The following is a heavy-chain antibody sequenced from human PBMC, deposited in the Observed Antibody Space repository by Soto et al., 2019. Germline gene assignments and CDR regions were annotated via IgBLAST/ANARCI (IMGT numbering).Heavy chain of an antibody. Sequence: PSETLSLTCTVSGASIVGDGYSCVWIRQPPQSGLEYIGYIYHSGSTYYSPSLKSRVTISVNSSKNYLSLKLNSVTAADTAVYYCARVLRGYDYSSLFWYFDLWGRGTLVTVSS. D-gene: IGHD3-22*01. CDR1: GASIVGDGYS. CDR2: IYHSGST. V-gene: IGHV4-30-2*01. CDR3: ARVLRGYDYSSLFWYFDL. J-gene: IGHJ2*01.